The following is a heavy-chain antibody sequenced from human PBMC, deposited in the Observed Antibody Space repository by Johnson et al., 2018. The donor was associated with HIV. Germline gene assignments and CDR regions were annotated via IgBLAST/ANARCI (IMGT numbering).Heavy chain of an antibody. CDR1: GFTVSSNY. D-gene: IGHD1-20*01. V-gene: IGHV3-66*01. J-gene: IGHJ3*02. Sequence: VQLVESGGGLVQPGGSLRLSCAASGFTVSSNYMSWVRQAPGKGLEWVSVIYSGGSTYYADSVRGRFTISRDNAKKSLFLQLSRLRAGDTGVDYCARGGTYNWSPDRIGNAFDIWGQGTTVTVSS. CDR2: IYSGGST. CDR3: ARGGTYNWSPDRIGNAFDI.